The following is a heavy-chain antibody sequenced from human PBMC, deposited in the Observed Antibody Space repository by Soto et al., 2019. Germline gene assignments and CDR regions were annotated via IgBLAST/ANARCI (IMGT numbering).Heavy chain of an antibody. J-gene: IGHJ5*02. V-gene: IGHV1-8*01. CDR2: MNPNSGNT. CDR3: AREYKRIRGLYCSGGSCYRRNWFDP. Sequence: ASVKVSCKASGYTFTSYDINWVRQANGQGLEWMGWMNPNSGNTGYAQKFQGRVTMTRNTSISTAYMELSSLRSEDTAVYYCAREYKRIRGLYCSGGSCYRRNWFDPWGQGTLVTVSA. D-gene: IGHD2-15*01. CDR1: GYTFTSYD.